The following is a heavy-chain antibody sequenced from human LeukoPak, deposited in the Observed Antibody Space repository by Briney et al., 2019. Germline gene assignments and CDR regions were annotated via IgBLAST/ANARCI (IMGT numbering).Heavy chain of an antibody. CDR2: ISSSGSTI. CDR3: ARYYYDSSGYYYSDY. J-gene: IGHJ4*02. CDR1: GFTFSSYS. D-gene: IGHD3-22*01. Sequence: GGSLRLSCAASGFTFSSYSMNWVRQAPGKGLEWVSYISSSGSTIYYADSLKGRFTISRDNAKNSLSLQMNSLRAEDTAVYYCARYYYDSSGYYYSDYWGQGTLVTVSS. V-gene: IGHV3-48*04.